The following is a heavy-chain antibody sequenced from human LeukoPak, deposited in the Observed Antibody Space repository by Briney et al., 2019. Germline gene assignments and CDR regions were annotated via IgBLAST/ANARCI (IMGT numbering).Heavy chain of an antibody. CDR2: ISNNGGYT. V-gene: IGHV3-23*01. CDR1: GFTFSSYA. Sequence: GGSLRLSCAVSGFTFSSYAMSWVRQAPGKGLEWVSAISNNGGYTYYADSVQGRFTISRDNSKSTLCLQMNSLRAEDTAVYYCAKQLGYCSDGSCYFPYWGQGTLVTVSS. CDR3: AKQLGYCSDGSCYFPY. J-gene: IGHJ4*02. D-gene: IGHD2-15*01.